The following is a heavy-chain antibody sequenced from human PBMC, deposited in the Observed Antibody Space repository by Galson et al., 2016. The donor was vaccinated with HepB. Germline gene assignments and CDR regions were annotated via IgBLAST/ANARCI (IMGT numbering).Heavy chain of an antibody. Sequence: SETLSLTCAVSTDSISSSHWWSWLRQPPGKGLEWIGEIYHSGFTHYSPFLQNRVTMSVDKSKKQFSLKLTSVTAADTSVYYCARKDFWNSFCDHWGQGTLVTVSS. V-gene: IGHV4-4*02. J-gene: IGHJ4*02. D-gene: IGHD3-3*01. CDR3: ARKDFWNSFCDH. CDR1: TDSISSSHW. CDR2: IYHSGFT.